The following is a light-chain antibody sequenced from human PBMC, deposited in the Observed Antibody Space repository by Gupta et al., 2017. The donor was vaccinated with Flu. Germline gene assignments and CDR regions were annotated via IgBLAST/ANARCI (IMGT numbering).Light chain of an antibody. J-gene: IGKJ1*01. CDR2: GAS. CDR1: QSVSSTY. V-gene: IGKV3-20*01. CDR3: QQDGSSPQT. Sequence: EIVLTQSPGTLSLSPGERATPSCRASQSVSSTYLAWYQQKPGQAPRLLIYGASSRANGIPDRVSGSGSGTDFTLTISRLEPEDFAVYYCQQDGSSPQTFGQGTKVEIK.